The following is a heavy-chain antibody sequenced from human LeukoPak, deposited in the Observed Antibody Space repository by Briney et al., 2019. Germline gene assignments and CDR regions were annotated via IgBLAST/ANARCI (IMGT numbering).Heavy chain of an antibody. V-gene: IGHV4-34*01. J-gene: IGHJ2*01. CDR2: INHSGST. CDR3: AALTSKNWYFDL. CDR1: GGSFSGYY. Sequence: SETLSLTCAVYGGSFSGYYWSWIRQPPGKGLEWIGEINHSGSTNYNPSLKSRVTISVDTSKNQFSLKLSSVTAADTAVYYCAALTSKNWYFDLWGRGTLVTVSS.